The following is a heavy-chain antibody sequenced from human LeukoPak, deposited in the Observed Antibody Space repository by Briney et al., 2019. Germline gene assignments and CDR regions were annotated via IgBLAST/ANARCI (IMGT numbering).Heavy chain of an antibody. D-gene: IGHD2-2*01. CDR3: ATGTIYCSSCSGDY. CDR2: FDPDDGET. J-gene: IGHJ4*02. Sequence: GASVKVSCKVSGYSLTELSMHWVRQAPGKGLEGMGGFDPDDGETPLFAQKFQGRVSMTEDTSTDTAYMGLSSLSSEDTAVYYCATGTIYCSSCSGDYWGQGTLVTVSS. CDR1: GYSLTELS. V-gene: IGHV1-24*01.